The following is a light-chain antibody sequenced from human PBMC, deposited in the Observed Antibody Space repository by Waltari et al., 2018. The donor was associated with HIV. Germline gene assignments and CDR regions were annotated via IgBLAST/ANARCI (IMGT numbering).Light chain of an antibody. CDR1: ALAMHY. CDR3: QSADTSCTDDRL. V-gene: IGLV3-25*03. J-gene: IGLJ3*02. CDR2: KDT. Sequence: PPLPASPGHTASIIRSGDALAMHYGYWYQQKAGQAPVLLIYKDTKRSSGIPERFSGSSSGSTVTLTISGVQPEDEADYYCQSADTSCTDDRLFGGGTRLTVL.